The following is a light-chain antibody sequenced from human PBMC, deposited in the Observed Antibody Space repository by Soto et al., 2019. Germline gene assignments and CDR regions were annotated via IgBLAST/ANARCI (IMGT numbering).Light chain of an antibody. Sequence: DSVLTQSPATLSVSPGERATLSCRASQTISSNYLAWYQQKPGQPPSLLIYGTSSRATGIPDRFSGSGSGTDFTLTISRLEPEDSAIYYCQQYVSWTFGQGTKVEIQ. J-gene: IGKJ1*01. V-gene: IGKV3-20*01. CDR1: QTISSNY. CDR2: GTS. CDR3: QQYVSWT.